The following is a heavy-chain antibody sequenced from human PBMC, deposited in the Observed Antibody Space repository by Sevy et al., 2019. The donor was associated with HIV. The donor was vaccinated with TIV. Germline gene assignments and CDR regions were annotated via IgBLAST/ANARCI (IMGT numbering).Heavy chain of an antibody. D-gene: IGHD4-17*01. CDR1: GYTLTELS. Sequence: ASVKVSCKVSGYTLTELSMHWVRQAPGKGLEWMGSFDTEDGETLYAQKFQGRVTMTEDTSTDTAYMELISLRSEDTAVYYCATNTDYGDSDYWGQGTLVTVSS. V-gene: IGHV1-24*01. CDR2: FDTEDGET. CDR3: ATNTDYGDSDY. J-gene: IGHJ4*02.